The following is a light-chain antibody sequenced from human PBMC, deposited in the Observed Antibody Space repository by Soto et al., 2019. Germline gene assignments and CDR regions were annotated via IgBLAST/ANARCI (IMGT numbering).Light chain of an antibody. CDR2: NNN. Sequence: QSVLTQPPSASGTPGQRVTISCSGGSSNIGTNAVNWYQQLPGTAPKLLIYNNNQRPSGVPDRFSDSKSGTSASLAISGLQSEDEADYYCAAWDDSLNGDVFGTGTKLTVL. J-gene: IGLJ1*01. CDR3: AAWDDSLNGDV. V-gene: IGLV1-44*01. CDR1: SSNIGTNA.